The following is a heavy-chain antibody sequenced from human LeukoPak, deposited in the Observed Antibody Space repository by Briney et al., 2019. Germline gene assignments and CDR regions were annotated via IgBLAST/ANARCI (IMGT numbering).Heavy chain of an antibody. Sequence: GGSLRLSCAASGFLFSSYTMNWVRQAPGKGLEWVSSISSNGNARYYADSMKGRFTISRDNAKNSLYLQMNSLRAEDTAAYYCAREGGEMLTVWGQGALVTVSS. V-gene: IGHV3-21*01. CDR1: GFLFSSYT. CDR2: ISSNGNAR. CDR3: AREGGEMLTV. J-gene: IGHJ4*02. D-gene: IGHD3-9*01.